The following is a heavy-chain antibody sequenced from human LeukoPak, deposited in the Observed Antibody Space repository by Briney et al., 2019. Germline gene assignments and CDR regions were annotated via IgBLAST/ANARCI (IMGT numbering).Heavy chain of an antibody. Sequence: GGSLRLSCAASGFTFSSYSMNWVRQAPGKGLEWVSSISSSSSYIYYADSVKGRFTISRDNAKNSLYLQMNSLRAEDTAVYYCARDRTGKLVAAAMAYWGQGTLVTVSS. J-gene: IGHJ4*02. V-gene: IGHV3-21*01. CDR1: GFTFSSYS. CDR3: ARDRTGKLVAAAMAY. CDR2: ISSSSSYI. D-gene: IGHD2-15*01.